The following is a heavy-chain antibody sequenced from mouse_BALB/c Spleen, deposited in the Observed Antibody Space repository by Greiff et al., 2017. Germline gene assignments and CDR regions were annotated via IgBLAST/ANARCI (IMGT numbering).Heavy chain of an antibody. CDR1: GFTFSSYT. CDR3: ARQGGYSLDY. D-gene: IGHD2-3*01. V-gene: IGHV5-12-2*01. J-gene: IGHJ4*01. Sequence: EVMLVESGGGLVQPGGSLKLSCAASGFTFSSYTMFWVRQTPEKRLEWVAYISNGGGSTYYPDTVKGRFTISRDNAKNTLYLQMSSLKSEDTAMYYCARQGGYSLDYWGQGTSVTVSS. CDR2: ISNGGGST.